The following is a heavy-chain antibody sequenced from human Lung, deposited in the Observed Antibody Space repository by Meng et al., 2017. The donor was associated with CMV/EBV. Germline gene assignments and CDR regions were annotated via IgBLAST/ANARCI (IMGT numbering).Heavy chain of an antibody. CDR2: IIPLFGST. D-gene: IGHD1-7*01. Sequence: SVXVSXKASGDTFNNYAISWVRQAPGQGLEWMGGIIPLFGSTNYAQKFQGRVTITSITPDASTSTSYLELHSLRTEDTAVYYCARKLIAITENYFDPWGQRTLVTVSS. V-gene: IGHV1-69*13. CDR1: GDTFNNYA. CDR3: ARKLIAITENYFDP. J-gene: IGHJ5*02.